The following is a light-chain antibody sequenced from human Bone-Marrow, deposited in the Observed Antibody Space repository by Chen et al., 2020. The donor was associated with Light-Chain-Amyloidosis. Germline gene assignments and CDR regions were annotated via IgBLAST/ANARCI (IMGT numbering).Light chain of an antibody. CDR3: QQYNNWPLT. Sequence: EVVMTQSQATLSVSPGERATLSCRASQSVGGDVAWYQQKPGQAPRLLIYGASTRATGIPVRFSGSGYRTEFTLTISSLQSEDFAVYYCQQYNNWPLTFGGGTKVEIK. CDR2: GAS. V-gene: IGKV3-15*01. J-gene: IGKJ4*01. CDR1: QSVGGD.